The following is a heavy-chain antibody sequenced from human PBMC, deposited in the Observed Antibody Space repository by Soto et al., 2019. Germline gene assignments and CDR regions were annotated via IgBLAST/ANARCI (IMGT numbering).Heavy chain of an antibody. CDR2: IYYSGST. Sequence: SETVSLTCTVSGGSISSGGYYWSWIRQHPGKGLEWIGYIYYSGSTYYNPSLKSRVTISADTSKNQFSLKLSSVTAADTAVYYCARCQNGPLEHYYYYMDVWGKGTTVTVSS. CDR3: ARCQNGPLEHYYYYMDV. J-gene: IGHJ6*03. CDR1: GGSISSGGYY. V-gene: IGHV4-31*03. D-gene: IGHD3-3*01.